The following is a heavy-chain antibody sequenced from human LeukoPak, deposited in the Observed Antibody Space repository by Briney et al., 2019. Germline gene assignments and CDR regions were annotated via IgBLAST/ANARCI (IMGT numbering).Heavy chain of an antibody. CDR1: GGSFSNYY. CDR3: ARGFSH. Sequence: PSETLSLTCAVYGGSFSNYYWSWLRQPPGKGLEWIGEINHSGSTTYNPSPKSRVTMSIDTSKNQFSLRLSSVTAADTAVYYCARGFSHWGQGTLVTVSS. J-gene: IGHJ4*02. CDR2: INHSGST. V-gene: IGHV4-34*01.